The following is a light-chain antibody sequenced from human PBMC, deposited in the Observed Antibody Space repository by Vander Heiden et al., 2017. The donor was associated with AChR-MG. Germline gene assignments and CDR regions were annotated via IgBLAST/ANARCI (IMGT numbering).Light chain of an antibody. J-gene: IGKJ3*01. CDR3: LQSYSTLT. V-gene: IGKV1-39*01. Sequence: DIQMTQSPSSLPAFVGDRVTITCRASQSISNYLSWYQQKPGKAPKLLIYSASSLQSGVPSRFSDSGSGTNFTLTISSLQPDDFATYYCLQSYSTLTFGPRTTVDFK. CDR2: SAS. CDR1: QSISNY.